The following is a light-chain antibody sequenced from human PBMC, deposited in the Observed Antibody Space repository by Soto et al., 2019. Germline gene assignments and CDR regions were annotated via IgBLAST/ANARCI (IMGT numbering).Light chain of an antibody. Sequence: DIQMTQSPSTLSASVGGRVTITSLASQSISVWLAWYQQKAGKAPNLLIYKASRLESGVPSRFSGSGSETEFTLTISGLQPGDSATYYCQQYNSYSPTFGQGTKVDIK. CDR3: QQYNSYSPT. CDR2: KAS. CDR1: QSISVW. J-gene: IGKJ1*01. V-gene: IGKV1-5*03.